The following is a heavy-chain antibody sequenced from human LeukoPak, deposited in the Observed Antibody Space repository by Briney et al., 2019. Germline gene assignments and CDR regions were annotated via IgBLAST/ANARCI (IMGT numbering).Heavy chain of an antibody. Sequence: GASVKVSCKASGYTFTSYDINWVRQATGQGLEWMGWMNPNSGNTGYAQKFQGRVTTTRNTSISTAYMELSSLRSEDTAVYYCARGRITIFGVVIIRYYFDYWGQGTLVTVSS. CDR1: GYTFTSYD. CDR3: ARGRITIFGVVIIRYYFDY. CDR2: MNPNSGNT. J-gene: IGHJ4*02. D-gene: IGHD3-3*01. V-gene: IGHV1-8*01.